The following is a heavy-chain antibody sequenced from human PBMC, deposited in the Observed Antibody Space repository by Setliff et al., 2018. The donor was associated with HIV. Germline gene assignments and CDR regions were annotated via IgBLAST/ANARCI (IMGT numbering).Heavy chain of an antibody. CDR2: IYDSGSF. D-gene: IGHD1-26*01. V-gene: IGHV4-59*02. CDR1: GGSVSSHY. J-gene: IGHJ5*02. Sequence: KTSETLSLTCSVSGGSVSSHYWSWIRQSPGKGLEWIGYIYDSGSFKYNPSLKSRVTISVDTSKNQFSLKLSSVTAADTAVYYCAVASIVSTARWNHWGRGTLVTVSS. CDR3: AVASIVSTARWNH.